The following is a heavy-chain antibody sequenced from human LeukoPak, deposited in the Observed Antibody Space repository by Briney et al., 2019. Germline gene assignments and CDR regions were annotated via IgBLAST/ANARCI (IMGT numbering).Heavy chain of an antibody. V-gene: IGHV1-69*01. Sequence: GASVTVSCKASGGTFSSYAISWVRQAPGQGLEWMGGIIPIFGTANYAQKFQGRVTITADESTSTAYMELSSLRSEDTAVYYCARTETYYDFWSGYYYNWFDPWGQGTLVTVSS. D-gene: IGHD3-3*01. CDR1: GGTFSSYA. CDR2: IIPIFGTA. CDR3: ARTETYYDFWSGYYYNWFDP. J-gene: IGHJ5*02.